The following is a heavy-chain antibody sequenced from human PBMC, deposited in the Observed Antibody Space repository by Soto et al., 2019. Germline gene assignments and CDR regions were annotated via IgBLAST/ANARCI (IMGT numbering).Heavy chain of an antibody. Sequence: EVQLVESGGGLVQPGGSLRLSCAASGFTISSNYMSWVRQAPGKGLEWVSVIYSGGSTYYADSVKGRFTISRDNSKNTLYLQMNSLRAEDTAVYYCARGAPVKYSSGWYDCWGQGTPVTVSS. D-gene: IGHD6-19*01. CDR1: GFTISSNY. V-gene: IGHV3-66*01. CDR3: ARGAPVKYSSGWYDC. CDR2: IYSGGST. J-gene: IGHJ5*01.